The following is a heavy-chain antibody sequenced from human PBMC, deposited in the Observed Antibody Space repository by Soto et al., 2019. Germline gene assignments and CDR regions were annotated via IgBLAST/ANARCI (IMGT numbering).Heavy chain of an antibody. CDR1: GYTFTSYD. V-gene: IGHV1-8*01. CDR3: AREKADQVFDY. D-gene: IGHD6-19*01. CDR2: MNPNSGNT. Sequence: GXSVKVSYKASGYTFTSYDINLVRQATGQGLEWMGWMNPNSGNTGYAQKFQGRVTMTRNTSISTAYMELSSLRSEDTAVYYCAREKADQVFDYWGQGTLVTVSS. J-gene: IGHJ4*02.